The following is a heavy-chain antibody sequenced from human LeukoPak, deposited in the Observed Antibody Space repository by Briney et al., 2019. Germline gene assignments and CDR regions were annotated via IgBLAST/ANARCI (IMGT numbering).Heavy chain of an antibody. Sequence: KPSETLSLTCTVSGGSISSYYWSWIRQPPGKGLECIGYIYYSGSTNYNPSLKSRVTISVDTSKNQFSLNLSSVTAADTAVYYCARLLRVTTVGPDLYYFDYWGQGTLVTVSS. J-gene: IGHJ4*02. D-gene: IGHD4-17*01. V-gene: IGHV4-59*08. CDR1: GGSISSYY. CDR2: IYYSGST. CDR3: ARLLRVTTVGPDLYYFDY.